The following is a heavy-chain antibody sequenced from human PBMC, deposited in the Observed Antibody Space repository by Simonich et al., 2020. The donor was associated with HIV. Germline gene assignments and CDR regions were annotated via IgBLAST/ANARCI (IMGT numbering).Heavy chain of an antibody. Sequence: QVQLQQWGAGLLKPSETLPLTCAVYGGAFSGYYWSWIRQPPGKGLAWIAKINNRGSIYYNPSLKSRVTISVDTSKSQVSLKVSSVTAADTAVYYCARNGIAARPDTSEVDYWGQGTLVTVSS. D-gene: IGHD6-6*01. V-gene: IGHV4-34*01. CDR3: ARNGIAARPDTSEVDY. CDR2: INNRGSI. J-gene: IGHJ4*02. CDR1: GGAFSGYY.